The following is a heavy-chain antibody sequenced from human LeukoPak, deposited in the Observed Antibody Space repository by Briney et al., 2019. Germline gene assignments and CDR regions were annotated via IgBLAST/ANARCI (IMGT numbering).Heavy chain of an antibody. Sequence: SETLSLTCTVSGGSISSYYWSWIRQPPGKGLEWIGYIYYSGSTNYNPSLKSRVTISVDTSKNQLSLKLSSVTAADTAVYYCARDSYSGSYYYFDSWGQGTLVTVSS. V-gene: IGHV4-59*01. J-gene: IGHJ4*02. CDR3: ARDSYSGSYYYFDS. D-gene: IGHD1-26*01. CDR1: GGSISSYY. CDR2: IYYSGST.